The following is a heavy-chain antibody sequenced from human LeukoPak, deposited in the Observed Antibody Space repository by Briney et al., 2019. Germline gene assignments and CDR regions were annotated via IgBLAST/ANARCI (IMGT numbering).Heavy chain of an antibody. CDR1: GGSISSGDYY. D-gene: IGHD3-10*01. V-gene: IGHV4-30-4*01. J-gene: IGHJ6*02. CDR2: IYYSGST. CDR3: ARDTYYYGSGSPWRHDYYYGMDV. Sequence: SKTLSLTCTVSGGSISSGDYYWSWIRQPPGKGLEWIGYIYYSGSTYYNPSLKSRVTISVDTSKNQFSLRLSSVTAADTAVYYCARDTYYYGSGSPWRHDYYYGMDVWGQGTTVTVSS.